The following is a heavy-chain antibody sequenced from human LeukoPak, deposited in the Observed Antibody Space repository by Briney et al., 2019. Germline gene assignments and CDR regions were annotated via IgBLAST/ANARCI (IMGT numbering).Heavy chain of an antibody. D-gene: IGHD7-27*01. CDR1: GFTFSSYS. CDR3: ASQPTPRTGEVDY. J-gene: IGHJ4*02. CDR2: ISSSSSYI. V-gene: IGHV3-21*01. Sequence: PGGSLRLSCAASGFTFSSYSMNWVRQAPGKGLEWVSSISSSSSYIYYADSVKGRFTISRDNAKNSLYLQMNSLRAEDTAVYYCASQPTPRTGEVDYWGQGTLVTVSS.